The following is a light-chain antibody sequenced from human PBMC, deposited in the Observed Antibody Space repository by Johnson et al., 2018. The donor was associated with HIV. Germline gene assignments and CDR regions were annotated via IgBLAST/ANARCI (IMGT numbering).Light chain of an antibody. V-gene: IGLV1-51*01. Sequence: QSVLTQPPSVSAAPGQKVIISCSGGSSDIGNNYVSWYQHLPGTAPKLLIYDDNKRPSGIPDRFSGSKSGTSATLGINGLQTGDEADYYCGTWDSSPGAGHIFGTGTKVTVL. J-gene: IGLJ1*01. CDR3: GTWDSSPGAGHI. CDR2: DDN. CDR1: SSDIGNNY.